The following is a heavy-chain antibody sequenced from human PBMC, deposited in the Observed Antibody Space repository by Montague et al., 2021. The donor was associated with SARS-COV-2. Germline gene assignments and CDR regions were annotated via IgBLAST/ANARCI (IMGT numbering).Heavy chain of an antibody. CDR1: GGSISSYY. Sequence: SETLSLTCTVSGGSISSYYWSWIRQPPGKGLEWIGYAYYSGSTNYNPSLKSRVTISVDTSKNQFSLKLSSVTAADTAVYYCAREPLDRSHELLWEVYYYYGMDVWGQGTTVTVSS. CDR3: AREPLDRSHELLWEVYYYYGMDV. CDR2: AYYSGST. V-gene: IGHV4-59*12. D-gene: IGHD2-2*01. J-gene: IGHJ6*02.